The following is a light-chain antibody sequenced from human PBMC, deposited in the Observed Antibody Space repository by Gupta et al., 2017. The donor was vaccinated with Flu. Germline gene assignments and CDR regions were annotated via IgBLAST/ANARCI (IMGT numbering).Light chain of an antibody. J-gene: IGKJ4*01. CDR2: MAS. CDR3: QQYSRFST. Sequence: DIQMTQSPSTLSASVGDTFTITCRASQSISTWLAWYQQIPGRAPKLLIYMASALETGVPSRFSGSGAGTEFTLTISSLQPDDFATYYCQQYSRFSTFGGGTKVEIK. V-gene: IGKV1-5*03. CDR1: QSISTW.